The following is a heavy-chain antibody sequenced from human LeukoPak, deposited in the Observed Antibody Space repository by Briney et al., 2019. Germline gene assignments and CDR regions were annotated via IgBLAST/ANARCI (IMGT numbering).Heavy chain of an antibody. J-gene: IGHJ4*02. CDR1: GYSISSGYY. D-gene: IGHD6-6*01. CDR3: ARAQYSSSSGIDY. Sequence: SETLSLTCAVSGYSISSGYYWGWIRQPPGRGLEWVGSIYHSGSTYYNPSLKSRVTISVDTSKNQFSLKLSSVTAADTAVYYCARAQYSSSSGIDYWGQGTLVTVSS. V-gene: IGHV4-38-2*01. CDR2: IYHSGST.